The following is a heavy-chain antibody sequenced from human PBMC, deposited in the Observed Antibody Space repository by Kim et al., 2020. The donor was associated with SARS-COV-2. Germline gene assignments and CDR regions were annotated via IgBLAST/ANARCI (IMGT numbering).Heavy chain of an antibody. D-gene: IGHD4-17*01. J-gene: IGHJ4*02. V-gene: IGHV4-34*01. CDR1: GGSFSAYY. CDR3: ARFGDYPRTYYFDY. CDR2: INHSGST. Sequence: SQTLSLTCAVYGGSFSAYYWSWIRQPPGKGLEWIGEINHSGSTNYNPSLRSRVTISVDTSKNQFSLKLSSVTAADTAVYYCARFGDYPRTYYFDYWGQGA.